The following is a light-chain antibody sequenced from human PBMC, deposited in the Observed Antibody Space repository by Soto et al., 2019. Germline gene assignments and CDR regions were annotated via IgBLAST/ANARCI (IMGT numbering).Light chain of an antibody. CDR3: QQHNSFSIT. J-gene: IGKJ5*01. CDR2: AAS. CDR1: QTILTY. V-gene: IGKV1-39*01. Sequence: DIQMTQYPSSLSASVGYTVTITCRASQTILTYLNWYQQKPGKAPKLLIYAASSLQSGVPSRFSGGGSGTEFTLTINSLQADDFATYYCQQHNSFSITFGQGTRLEIK.